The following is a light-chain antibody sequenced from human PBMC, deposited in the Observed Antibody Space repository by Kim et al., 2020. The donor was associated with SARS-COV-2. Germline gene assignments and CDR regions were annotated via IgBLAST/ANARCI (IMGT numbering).Light chain of an antibody. V-gene: IGKV1-5*01. CDR2: DAS. J-gene: IGKJ2*01. Sequence: DIQMTQSPSTLSASVGDRVTITCRASQSISNFLARYQQKPGNAPKLLIFDASSLQSGVPSRFSGSGSGTEFTLTISSLQPDDFATYYCQQYNSYTYTFGQGTKLEI. CDR3: QQYNSYTYT. CDR1: QSISNF.